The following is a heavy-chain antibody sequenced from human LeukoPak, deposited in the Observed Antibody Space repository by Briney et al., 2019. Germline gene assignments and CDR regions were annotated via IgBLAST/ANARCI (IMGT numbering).Heavy chain of an antibody. Sequence: PSETLSLTCTVSGGSISSYYWSWIRQPAGKGLEWIGRIYTSGSTNYNPSLKSRVTMSVDTSKNQFSLKLSSVTAADTAVYYCARVGDYYDSSGYNDYWGQGTLVTVSS. CDR3: ARVGDYYDSSGYNDY. J-gene: IGHJ4*02. CDR2: IYTSGST. CDR1: GGSISSYY. V-gene: IGHV4-4*07. D-gene: IGHD3-22*01.